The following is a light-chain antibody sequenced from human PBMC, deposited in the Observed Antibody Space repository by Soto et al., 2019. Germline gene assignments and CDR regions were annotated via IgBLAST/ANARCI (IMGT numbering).Light chain of an antibody. CDR1: SSDVGAYNY. V-gene: IGLV2-14*01. J-gene: IGLJ1*01. CDR3: NSYTTSNTYV. Sequence: QSVLTQPASVSGSPGQAMTISCSGTSSDVGAYNYVSWYQQHPGKAPKLMICDVTNRPSGVSNRFSGSKSGNTASLTISGLRAEDEADYYCNSYTTSNTYVFGTGTKVTVL. CDR2: DVT.